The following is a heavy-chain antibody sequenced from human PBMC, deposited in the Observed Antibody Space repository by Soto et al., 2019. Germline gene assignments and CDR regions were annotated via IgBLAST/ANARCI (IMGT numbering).Heavy chain of an antibody. D-gene: IGHD6-13*01. CDR2: ISSSGSTI. J-gene: IGHJ4*02. Sequence: PGGSLRLSCSASGFTFSTYSMNWVRQAPGKGLEWVSYISSSGSTIYYAGSVRGRFTISRDNAKNSLYLQMNSLRDEDTAVYYCARGSSWSDYWGQGALVTVSS. CDR1: GFTFSTYS. V-gene: IGHV3-48*02. CDR3: ARGSSWSDY.